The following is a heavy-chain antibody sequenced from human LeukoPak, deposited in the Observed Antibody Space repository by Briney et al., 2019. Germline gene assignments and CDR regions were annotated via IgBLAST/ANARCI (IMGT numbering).Heavy chain of an antibody. CDR1: GFTFSSYG. D-gene: IGHD3-10*01. J-gene: IGHJ4*02. Sequence: QPGRSLRLSCAASGFTFSSYGMHWVRQAPGKGLEWVAVISYDGSNKYYADSVKGRFTISRDNSKNTLYLQMNSLRAEDTAVYYCAKEFGDLLLYYFDYWGQGTLVTVSS. CDR2: ISYDGSNK. CDR3: AKEFGDLLLYYFDY. V-gene: IGHV3-30*18.